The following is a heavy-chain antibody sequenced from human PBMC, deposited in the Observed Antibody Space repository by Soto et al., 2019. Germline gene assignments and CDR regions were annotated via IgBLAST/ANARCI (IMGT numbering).Heavy chain of an antibody. Sequence: ASETLSLTCIVSGGSLGSYYWIWIRQPPEKGLEWIGYVFYTGRANYNASLKSRVSISLDTSNYQFSLKLSSATAADTAVYYCARDGDGRMTTNPYYYNGMDVWGPGTTVTVSS. V-gene: IGHV4-59*01. CDR2: VFYTGRA. J-gene: IGHJ6*02. D-gene: IGHD4-4*01. CDR1: GGSLGSYY. CDR3: ARDGDGRMTTNPYYYNGMDV.